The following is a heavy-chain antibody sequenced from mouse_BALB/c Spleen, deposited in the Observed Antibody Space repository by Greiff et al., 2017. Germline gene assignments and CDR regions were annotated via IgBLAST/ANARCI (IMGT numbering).Heavy chain of an antibody. V-gene: IGHV2-6-7*01. CDR1: GFSLTGYG. CDR3: ARADYGSSYAMDY. Sequence: VHLVESGPGLVAPSQSLSITCTVSGFSLTGYGVNWVRQPPGKGLEWLGMIWGDGSTDYNSALKSRLSISKDNSKSQVFLKMNSLQTDDTARYYCARADYGSSYAMDYWGQGTSVTVSS. D-gene: IGHD1-1*01. CDR2: IWGDGST. J-gene: IGHJ4*01.